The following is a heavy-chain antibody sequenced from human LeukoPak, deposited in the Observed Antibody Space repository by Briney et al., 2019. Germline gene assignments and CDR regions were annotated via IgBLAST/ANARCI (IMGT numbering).Heavy chain of an antibody. CDR3: ARRVVVTATSNDAFDI. Sequence: SETLSLTCTVSGGSISSYYWSWIRQPPGKGLEWIGYIYYSGSTKYSPSIKSRVTTSVDTSKNQFSLKLSSVTAADTAVYYCARRVVVTATSNDAFDIWGQGTMVTVSS. CDR1: GGSISSYY. J-gene: IGHJ3*02. V-gene: IGHV4-59*08. CDR2: IYYSGST. D-gene: IGHD2-21*02.